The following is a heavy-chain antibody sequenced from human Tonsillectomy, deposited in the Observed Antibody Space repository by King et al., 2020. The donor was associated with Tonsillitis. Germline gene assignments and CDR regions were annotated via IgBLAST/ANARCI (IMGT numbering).Heavy chain of an antibody. CDR2: IYYSGST. Sequence: QLQESGQGLVKPSQTLSLTCAVSGGSISSGGYSWSWIRQPPGKGLEWIGYIYYSGSTYYNPSLKSRVTISVDTSKNQFYLKLSSVTAADTAVSYCARGTDIVVEVAAGGGAFDIWGQGTMVTVSS. J-gene: IGHJ3*02. CDR1: GGSISSGGYS. CDR3: ARGTDIVVEVAAGGGAFDI. D-gene: IGHD2-15*01. V-gene: IGHV4-30-4*07.